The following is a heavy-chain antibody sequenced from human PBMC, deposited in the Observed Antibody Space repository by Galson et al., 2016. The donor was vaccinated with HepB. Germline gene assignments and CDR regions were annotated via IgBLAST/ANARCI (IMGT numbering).Heavy chain of an antibody. CDR2: IYSGGST. V-gene: IGHV3-53*04. Sequence: SLRLSCAASGFTVSSNYMTWVRQAPGKGLEWVSVIYSGGSTFYADSVKGRFTIYRHNPHNTLYLQMVSLRVEDTAVYYGRCELGFVIRRHYWGQGTLVTVSS. J-gene: IGHJ4*02. CDR1: GFTVSSNY. CDR3: RCELGFVIRRHY. D-gene: IGHD3-3*01.